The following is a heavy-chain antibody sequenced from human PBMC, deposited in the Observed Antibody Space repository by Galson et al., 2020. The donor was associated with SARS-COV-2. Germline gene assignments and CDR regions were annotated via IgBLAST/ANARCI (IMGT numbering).Heavy chain of an antibody. CDR3: PRSRYDSCRRYFFYGMDV. CDR2: IMYNGST. J-gene: IGHJ6*02. D-gene: IGHD3-22*01. Sequence: SETLSLTCAVYGGSFSDYYWSCIRQPPGEGLEWIGEIMYNGSTNYNTPPKSRVTITIDTSKTQFSLKLSFVTAADTAVYYCPRSRYDSCRRYFFYGMDVWGLGTTVTVSS. CDR1: GGSFSDYY. V-gene: IGHV4-34*12.